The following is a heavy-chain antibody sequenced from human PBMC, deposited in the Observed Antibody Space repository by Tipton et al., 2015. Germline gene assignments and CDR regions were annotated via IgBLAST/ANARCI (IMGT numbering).Heavy chain of an antibody. D-gene: IGHD2-15*01. J-gene: IGHJ4*02. CDR2: INESGST. Sequence: LRLSCAVSAYSISSDYYWSWIRQPPGEGLEWIGEINESGSTNYNSSLKNRVTVSVDTSLNHLSLYLTSVTAADTAVYYCTTTQGYWGQGILVTVSS. V-gene: IGHV4-34*01. CDR1: AYSISSDYY. CDR3: TTTQGY.